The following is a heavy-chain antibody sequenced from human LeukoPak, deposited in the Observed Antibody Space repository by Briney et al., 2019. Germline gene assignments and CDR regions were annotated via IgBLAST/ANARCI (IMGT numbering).Heavy chain of an antibody. Sequence: SGKSLRLSCAASGFTFSNYALHWVRQAPGKGLEWVSLISSGGTYEYYADSVKGRFTISRDNSKNTLYLQLNSLRAEDTAVYYCVKDDSSDSPDAFDIWGPGTMVTVSS. CDR3: VKDDSSDSPDAFDI. J-gene: IGHJ3*02. CDR1: GFTFSNYA. CDR2: ISSGGTYE. V-gene: IGHV3-30*07. D-gene: IGHD6-25*01.